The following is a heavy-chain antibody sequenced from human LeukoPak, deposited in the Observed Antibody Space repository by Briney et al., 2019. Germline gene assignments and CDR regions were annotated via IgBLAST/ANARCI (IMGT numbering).Heavy chain of an antibody. V-gene: IGHV3-30*03. CDR1: GLTFSTYG. Sequence: PGGSLRLSCAASGLTFSTYGIHWVRQAPGKGLEWVAALSHDGSNKFYADSVKGRFTVSRDNSKHSFYLQMNSLRDEDTAVYYCRTELIRGVMTTAFVIWGQGTMVTVSS. CDR3: RTELIRGVMTTAFVI. J-gene: IGHJ3*02. D-gene: IGHD3-10*01. CDR2: LSHDGSNK.